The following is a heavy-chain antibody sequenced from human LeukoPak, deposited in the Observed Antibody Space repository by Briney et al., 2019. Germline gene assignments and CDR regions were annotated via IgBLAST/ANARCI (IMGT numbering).Heavy chain of an antibody. D-gene: IGHD3-9*01. CDR2: INAGNGNT. CDR3: ATSEFYYDILTGYYPYYFDY. CDR1: GYTFTSYA. J-gene: IGHJ4*02. Sequence: ASVKVSCKASGYTFTSYAMHWVRQAPGQRLEWMGWINAGNGNTKYSQKFQGRVTITRDTSASTAYMELSSLRSEDTAVYYCATSEFYYDILTGYYPYYFDYWGQGTLVTVSS. V-gene: IGHV1-3*01.